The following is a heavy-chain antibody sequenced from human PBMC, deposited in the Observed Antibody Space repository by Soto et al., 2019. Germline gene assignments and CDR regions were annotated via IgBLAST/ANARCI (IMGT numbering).Heavy chain of an antibody. Sequence: SETLSLTCTVSGGSISSYYWSWIRQPPGKGLEWIGYIYYSGSTNYNPSLKSRVTISIDTSKNQFSLKLSSVTAADTAVYYCARLGNWFDPWGQGTLVTVS. CDR1: GGSISSYY. V-gene: IGHV4-59*08. CDR3: ARLGNWFDP. CDR2: IYYSGST. J-gene: IGHJ5*02.